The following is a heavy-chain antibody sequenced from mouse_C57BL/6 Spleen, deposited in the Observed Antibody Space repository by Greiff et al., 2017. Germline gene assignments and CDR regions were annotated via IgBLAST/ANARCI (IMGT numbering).Heavy chain of an antibody. Sequence: EVQLVESGGGLVQPGGSLKLSCAASGFTFSDYGMAWVRQAPRKGPEWVAFISNLAYSIYYADTVTGRFTISRENAKNTLYLEMSSLRSEDTAMYYCARHPFITSYAMDYWGQGTSVTVSS. CDR3: ARHPFITSYAMDY. J-gene: IGHJ4*01. CDR1: GFTFSDYG. CDR2: ISNLAYSI. D-gene: IGHD1-1*01. V-gene: IGHV5-15*01.